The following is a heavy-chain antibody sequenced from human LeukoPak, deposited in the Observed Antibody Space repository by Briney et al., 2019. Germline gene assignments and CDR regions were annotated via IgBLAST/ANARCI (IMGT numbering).Heavy chain of an antibody. CDR1: GYTFTSYY. Sequence: PGGSLRLSCAASGYTFTSYYMHWVRQAPGQGLEWMGIINPSGGSTSYAQKFQGRVTMTRDTSTSTVYMELSSLRSEDTAVYYCAGYVDTAMERYGMDVWGQGTTVTVSS. J-gene: IGHJ6*02. D-gene: IGHD5-18*01. CDR3: AGYVDTAMERYGMDV. CDR2: INPSGGST. V-gene: IGHV1-46*01.